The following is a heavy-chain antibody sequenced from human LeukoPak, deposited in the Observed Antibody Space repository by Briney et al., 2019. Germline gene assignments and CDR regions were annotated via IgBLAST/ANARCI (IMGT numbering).Heavy chain of an antibody. D-gene: IGHD6-13*01. V-gene: IGHV3-74*01. CDR1: GFTFSSYW. Sequence: AGGSPRLSCAASGFTFSSYWMHWVRQAPGKGLVWVSRINSDGSSTSYADSVKGRFTISRDNAKNTLYLQMNSLRAEDTAVYYCARGAAAGNYYYYYYMDVWGKGTTVTVSS. CDR2: INSDGSST. CDR3: ARGAAAGNYYYYYYMDV. J-gene: IGHJ6*03.